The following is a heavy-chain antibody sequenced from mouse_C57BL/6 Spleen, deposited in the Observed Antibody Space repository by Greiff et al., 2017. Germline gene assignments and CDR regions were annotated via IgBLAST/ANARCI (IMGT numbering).Heavy chain of an antibody. CDR1: GYTFTSYW. V-gene: IGHV1-53*01. CDR2: INPSNGGT. J-gene: IGHJ2*01. D-gene: IGHD1-1*01. CDR3: AREGTVVAEGFDY. Sequence: QVQLQQPGTELVKPGASVKLSCKASGYTFTSYWMPWVKQRPGQGLEWIGNINPSNGGTNYNEKFKSEATLTVDKSSSTAYMQLSSLTSEDSAVYYCAREGTVVAEGFDYWGQGTTLTVSS.